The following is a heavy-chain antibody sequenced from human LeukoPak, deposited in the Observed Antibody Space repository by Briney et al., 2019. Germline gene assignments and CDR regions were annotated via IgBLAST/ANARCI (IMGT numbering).Heavy chain of an antibody. J-gene: IGHJ4*02. V-gene: IGHV5-51*01. CDR2: IYPGDSDT. D-gene: IGHD2-21*01. CDR1: EYTFSNYW. CDR3: ARQYCGSGLCYIDY. Sequence: KPGGSLKISCKGSEYTFSNYWIGWVRQMPGKGLEWMGIIYPGDSDTRYSPSFQGQVTISADKSISTAYLQWGSLKASDTAMYYCARQYCGSGLCYIDYWGQGTLVTVSS.